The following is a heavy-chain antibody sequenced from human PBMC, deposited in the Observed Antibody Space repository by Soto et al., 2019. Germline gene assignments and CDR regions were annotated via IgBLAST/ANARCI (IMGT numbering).Heavy chain of an antibody. J-gene: IGHJ4*02. D-gene: IGHD3-22*01. V-gene: IGHV1-69*02. Sequence: VQLVQSGAEVKKPGSSVKVSCKASGGTFSSYTISWVRQAPGQGLEWMGRIIPILGIANYAQKFQGRVTITADKSTSTAYMELSSLRSEDTAVYYCARVRTTYYYDSSGYSPFDYWGQGTLVTVSS. CDR3: ARVRTTYYYDSSGYSPFDY. CDR1: GGTFSSYT. CDR2: IIPILGIA.